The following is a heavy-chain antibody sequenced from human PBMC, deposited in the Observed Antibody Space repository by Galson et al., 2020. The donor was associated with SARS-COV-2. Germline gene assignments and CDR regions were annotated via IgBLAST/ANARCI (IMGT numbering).Heavy chain of an antibody. D-gene: IGHD3-22*01. CDR1: GFTFSSYW. V-gene: IGHV3-74*01. CDR2: INSDGSSK. Sequence: GGSLRLPCAASGFTFSSYWMHWVRQAPGKGLVWVSRINSDGSSKSYADSVKGRFTISRDNAKNTLYLQMNSLRAEDTAMYYCAKEYYYDSSGPLDAVDIWGQGTMVTVSS. J-gene: IGHJ3*02. CDR3: AKEYYYDSSGPLDAVDI.